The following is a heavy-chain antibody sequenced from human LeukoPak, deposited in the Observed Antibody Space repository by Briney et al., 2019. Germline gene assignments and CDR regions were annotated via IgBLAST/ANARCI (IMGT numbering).Heavy chain of an antibody. V-gene: IGHV4-34*01. CDR3: ARGGARYSYGSRYYYYYYMDV. CDR1: GGSFSGYY. D-gene: IGHD5-18*01. J-gene: IGHJ6*03. CDR2: INHSGST. Sequence: SETLSLTCAVYGGSFSGYYWSWIRQPPGKGLEWIGEINHSGSTNYNPSLKSRVTISVDTSKNQFSLKLSSVTAADTAVYYCARGGARYSYGSRYYYYYYMDVWGKGITITVSS.